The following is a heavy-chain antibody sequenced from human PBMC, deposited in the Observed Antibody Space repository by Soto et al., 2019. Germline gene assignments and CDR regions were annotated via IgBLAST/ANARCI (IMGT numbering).Heavy chain of an antibody. D-gene: IGHD2-8*01. CDR2: INPNSGGT. J-gene: IGHJ6*02. Sequence: GASVKVSCKASGYTFTGYYMHWVRQAPGQGLEWMGWINPNSGGTNYAQKFQGWVTMTRDTSISTAYMELSRLRSDDTAVYYCATHCTNGVCRDYYGMDVWGQGTTVTVSS. CDR3: ATHCTNGVCRDYYGMDV. CDR1: GYTFTGYY. V-gene: IGHV1-2*04.